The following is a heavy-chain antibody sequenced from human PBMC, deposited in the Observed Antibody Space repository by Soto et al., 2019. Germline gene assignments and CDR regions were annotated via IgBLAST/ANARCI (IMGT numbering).Heavy chain of an antibody. J-gene: IGHJ4*02. Sequence: QVQLVQSGAEVKKPGASVKVSCKASGYTFTSYEINWVRQATGQGLEWMGWVNPNSGDTGYAQKFQGRVTMTRNPSTSTAYMELSSLRSEDTAVYYCGRGELLWFGELLRWGQGTRVTVSS. CDR1: GYTFTSYE. V-gene: IGHV1-8*01. CDR3: GRGELLWFGELLR. D-gene: IGHD3-10*01. CDR2: VNPNSGDT.